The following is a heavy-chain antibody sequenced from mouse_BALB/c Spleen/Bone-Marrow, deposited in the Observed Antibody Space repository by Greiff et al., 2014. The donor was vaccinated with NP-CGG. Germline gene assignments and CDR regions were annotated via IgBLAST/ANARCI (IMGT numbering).Heavy chain of an antibody. D-gene: IGHD2-3*01. Sequence: DVKLVESGGGLVQPGGSLRLSCATSGFTFTDYYMSWVRQPPGKALEWLGFIRNKANGYTTEYSASVKGRFTISRDNSQSILYPQMNTLRAEDSATYYCARDRGLLRFDYWGQGTTLTVSS. CDR3: ARDRGLLRFDY. J-gene: IGHJ2*01. CDR2: IRNKANGYTT. CDR1: GFTFTDYY. V-gene: IGHV7-3*02.